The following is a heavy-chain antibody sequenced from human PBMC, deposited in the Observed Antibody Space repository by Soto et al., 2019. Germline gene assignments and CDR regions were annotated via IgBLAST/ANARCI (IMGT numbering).Heavy chain of an antibody. CDR2: ISYDGSNK. Sequence: LRLSCAASGFTFSSYVMHWFRQAPGKGLEWVEVISYDGSNKYYADSVKGRFTIYRDNSKNTLYLQMNSLRAEDTAVYYCAKDLYSTSWYYDXWGQGTLVTVSX. J-gene: IGHJ4*02. D-gene: IGHD6-13*01. CDR3: AKDLYSTSWYYDX. CDR1: GFTFSSYV. V-gene: IGHV3-30*18.